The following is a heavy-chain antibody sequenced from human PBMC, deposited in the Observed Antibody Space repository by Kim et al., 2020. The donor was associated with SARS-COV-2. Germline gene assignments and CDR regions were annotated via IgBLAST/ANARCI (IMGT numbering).Heavy chain of an antibody. J-gene: IGHJ6*03. D-gene: IGHD3-3*02. CDR1: GFTFSTYA. CDR2: IGGSGSSK. CDR3: ANVRISNVDATFWD. V-gene: IGHV3-23*01. Sequence: GGSLRLSCAASGFTFSTYAMNWVRQTPGKGLEWVSYIGGSGSSKYYADSVKGRFTISRDNAKNSLFLQMNSLRDEDTAVYYCANVRISNVDATFWDWG.